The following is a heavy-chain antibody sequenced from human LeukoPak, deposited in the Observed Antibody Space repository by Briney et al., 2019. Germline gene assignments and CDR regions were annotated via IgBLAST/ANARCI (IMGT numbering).Heavy chain of an antibody. CDR3: ARDPTYYDFWSGYYPYYFDY. D-gene: IGHD3-3*01. CDR2: IKQDGSEK. J-gene: IGHJ4*02. CDR1: GFTFSSYW. V-gene: IGHV3-7*01. Sequence: GGSLRLSCAASGFTFSSYWMSWVRQAPGKGLEWVANIKQDGSEKYYVDSVKGRFTISRDNAKNSLYLQMNSLRAEDTAVYYCARDPTYYDFWSGYYPYYFDYWGQGTLVTVSS.